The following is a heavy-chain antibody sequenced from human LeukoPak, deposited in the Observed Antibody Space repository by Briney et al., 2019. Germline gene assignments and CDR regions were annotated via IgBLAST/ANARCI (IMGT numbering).Heavy chain of an antibody. J-gene: IGHJ4*02. Sequence: PGGSLRLSRAASGFTVSSKYMSWVRQAPGKGLEWVSTPYSNGNTFYADSVKGRFTISRDNSKNTLSLQMNSLRAEDTAVYYCARDYYDGSAYYSYYEYWGQGTLVTVSS. V-gene: IGHV3-53*01. CDR1: GFTVSSKY. D-gene: IGHD3-22*01. CDR2: PYSNGNT. CDR3: ARDYYDGSAYYSYYEY.